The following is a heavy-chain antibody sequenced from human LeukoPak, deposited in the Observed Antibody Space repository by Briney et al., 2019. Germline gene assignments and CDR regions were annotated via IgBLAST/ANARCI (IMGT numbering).Heavy chain of an antibody. V-gene: IGHV4-38-2*02. CDR1: VYSISSCCY. D-gene: IGHD5-12*01. CDR3: ARDRRGNDEFDY. Sequence: SETLSLTCAVSVYSISSCCYWGWIRQPPGKGLEWIGSIYHSGSTHYNVSLKSRVIMSVDTSKNQFSLKLSSVTAEDTAVYYCARDRRGNDEFDYWGQGILVTVSS. CDR2: IYHSGST. J-gene: IGHJ4*02.